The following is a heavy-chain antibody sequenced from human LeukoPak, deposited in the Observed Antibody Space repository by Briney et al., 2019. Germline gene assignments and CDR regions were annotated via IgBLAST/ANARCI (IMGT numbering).Heavy chain of an antibody. J-gene: IGHJ6*03. D-gene: IGHD6-13*01. V-gene: IGHV7-4-1*02. CDR2: INTNTGNP. CDR3: ARGGYSSSWYRYYYYYMDV. CDR1: GYTFTSYA. Sequence: ASVKVSCKASGYTFTSYAMNWVRQASGQGLEWMGWINTNTGNPTYAQGFTGRFVFSLDTTVSTAYLQISSLKAEDTAVYYCARGGYSSSWYRYYYYYMDVWGKGTTVTVSS.